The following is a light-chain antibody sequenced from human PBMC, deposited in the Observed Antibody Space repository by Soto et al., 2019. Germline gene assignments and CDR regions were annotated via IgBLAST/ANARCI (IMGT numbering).Light chain of an antibody. CDR2: DAS. CDR1: QSISSW. Sequence: DIQMTQSPSTLSASVGDRVTITCRASQSISSWLAWYQQKPGKAPKLLIYDASSLESGVPSRFSGSGSGTHFTLTIRSLHLEDVATYYCQQHDGFPYIFGPGTKLEIK. J-gene: IGKJ2*01. CDR3: QQHDGFPYI. V-gene: IGKV1-5*01.